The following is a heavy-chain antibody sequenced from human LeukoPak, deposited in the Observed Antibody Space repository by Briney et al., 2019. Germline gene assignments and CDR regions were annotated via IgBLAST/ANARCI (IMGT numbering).Heavy chain of an antibody. CDR3: ARALNPLPGTYYFDY. V-gene: IGHV4-4*07. CDR1: GASINSHY. J-gene: IGHJ4*02. Sequence: SETLSLTCTVSGASINSHYWSWIRQPAGKGLEWIGRIYISGSTNYNSSLQSRVTMSVDTSKNQFSLRLSSVTAADTAVYYCARALNPLPGTYYFDYWGQGTLVTVSS. CDR2: IYISGST. D-gene: IGHD2-15*01.